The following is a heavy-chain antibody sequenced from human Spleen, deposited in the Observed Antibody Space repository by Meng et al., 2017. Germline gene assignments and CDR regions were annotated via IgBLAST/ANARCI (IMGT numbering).Heavy chain of an antibody. CDR3: ASCETDYYDNSGYRWFDP. CDR2: IYYSGST. V-gene: IGHV4-31*01. D-gene: IGHD3-22*01. CDR1: GGSISSGGYY. J-gene: IGHJ5*02. Sequence: QVPLPGSGPGLCKPPPPLSLTCTVSGGSISSGGYYWSWIRQHPGKGLEWIGYIYYSGSTYYNPSLKSLVTISVDTSKNQFSLKLSSVTAADTAVYYCASCETDYYDNSGYRWFDPWGQGTLVTVSS.